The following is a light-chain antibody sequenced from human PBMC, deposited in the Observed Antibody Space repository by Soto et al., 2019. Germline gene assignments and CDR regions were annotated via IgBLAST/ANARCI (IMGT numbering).Light chain of an antibody. J-gene: IGKJ5*01. V-gene: IGKV1-13*02. CDR3: QQFNSYPIT. CDR1: QGISSA. Sequence: AIPLTQSPSSLSASVGDRVTITCRASQGISSALAWCQQKPGKPPQLLLYDASSLESGVPSRFSGSGSGTDFTLTISSLQPDDYATYYCQQFNSYPITFGKGTRLEIK. CDR2: DAS.